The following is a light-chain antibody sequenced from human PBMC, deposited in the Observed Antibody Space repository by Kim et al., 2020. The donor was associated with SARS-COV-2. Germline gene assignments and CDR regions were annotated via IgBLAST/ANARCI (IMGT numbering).Light chain of an antibody. CDR1: QDMAKS. CDR3: QKYNSAAWT. J-gene: IGKJ1*01. V-gene: IGKV1-27*01. Sequence: ASVGDKVTITCRAGQDMAKSLAWDQQKPGKVPQVLIYAASTLQSGVPSRCSGSGSGTEFTLTIGSLQTEDVATYYCQKYNSAAWTFGPGTKVYIK. CDR2: AAS.